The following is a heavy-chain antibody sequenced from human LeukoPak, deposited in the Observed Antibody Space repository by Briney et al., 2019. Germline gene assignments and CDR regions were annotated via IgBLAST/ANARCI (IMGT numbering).Heavy chain of an antibody. Sequence: PGGSLRLSCAASGCTFSSYIMNWVRQAPGKGLEWVSSISSSSSYIYYADSVKGRFTISRDNAKNSLYLQMNSLRAEDTAVYYCARDRLGDSGRYYGMDVWGQGTTVTVSS. CDR2: ISSSSSYI. D-gene: IGHD2-21*02. CDR3: ARDRLGDSGRYYGMDV. J-gene: IGHJ6*02. CDR1: GCTFSSYI. V-gene: IGHV3-21*01.